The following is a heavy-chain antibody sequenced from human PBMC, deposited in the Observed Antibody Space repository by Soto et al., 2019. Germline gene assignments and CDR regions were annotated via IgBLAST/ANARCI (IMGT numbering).Heavy chain of an antibody. V-gene: IGHV3-13*05. CDR1: GFTFRNYD. CDR3: ARTDRDFYGLDV. J-gene: IGHJ6*02. Sequence: EVPLVESGGGLVQPGGSLRLSCEASGFTFRNYDMHWVRQGTGKGQEWVSGISAAGDPDYADSVEGRFTISRENAQNSFFLQMNSLRVGDTAVYYCARTDRDFYGLDVWGQGTTVIVSS. CDR2: ISAAGDP.